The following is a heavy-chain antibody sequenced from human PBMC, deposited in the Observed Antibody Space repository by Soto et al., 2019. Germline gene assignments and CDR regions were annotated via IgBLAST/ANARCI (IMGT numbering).Heavy chain of an antibody. V-gene: IGHV5-10-1*01. CDR1: GYSFTSYW. D-gene: IGHD6-13*01. J-gene: IGHJ6*02. CDR3: ARAPRIAAAGRGIYYGMDV. Sequence: PGESLKISCKGSGYSFTSYWISWVRQMPGKGLEWMGRIDPSDSYTNYSPSFQGHVTISADKSISTAYLQWSSLKASDTAMYYCARAPRIAAAGRGIYYGMDVWGQGTTVTVSS. CDR2: IDPSDSYT.